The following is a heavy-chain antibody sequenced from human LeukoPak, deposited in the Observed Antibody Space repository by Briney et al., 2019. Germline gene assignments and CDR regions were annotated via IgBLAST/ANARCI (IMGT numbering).Heavy chain of an antibody. Sequence: GGSLRLSCVASGFAFSQFPVHWVRQAPGKRLEWVAFISHDGGNKKYGDSVKGRFTISRDNAKNSLYLQMNSLRAEDTAVYYCARDWLYGYWGQGTLVTVSS. D-gene: IGHD3-9*01. J-gene: IGHJ4*02. CDR3: ARDWLYGY. CDR2: ISHDGGNK. V-gene: IGHV3-30*03. CDR1: GFAFSQFP.